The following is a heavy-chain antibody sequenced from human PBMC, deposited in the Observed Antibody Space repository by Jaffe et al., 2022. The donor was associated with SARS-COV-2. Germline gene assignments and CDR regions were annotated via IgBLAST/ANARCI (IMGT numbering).Heavy chain of an antibody. CDR1: GFTFSSYS. CDR3: ARDGKMRGQPSPGSVSYYYYGMDV. J-gene: IGHJ6*02. V-gene: IGHV3-21*01. D-gene: IGHD3-10*01. Sequence: EVQLVESGGGLVKPGGSLRLSCAASGFTFSSYSMNWVRQAPGKGLEWVSSISSSSSYIYYADSVKGRFTISRDNAKNSLYLQMNSLRAEDTAVYYCARDGKMRGQPSPGSVSYYYYGMDVWGQGTTVTVSS. CDR2: ISSSSSYI.